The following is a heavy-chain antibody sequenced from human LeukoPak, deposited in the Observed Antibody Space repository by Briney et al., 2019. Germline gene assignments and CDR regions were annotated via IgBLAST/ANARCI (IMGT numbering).Heavy chain of an antibody. CDR3: ARVLVYCSSTSCYFEPDFDY. Sequence: ASVKVSCKASGGTFSSYAISWVRQAPGQGLEWMGGIIPIFGTANYAQKFQGRVTITADESTSTAYMELSSLRSEDTAVYYCARVLVYCSSTSCYFEPDFDYWGQGTLVTVSS. V-gene: IGHV1-69*13. CDR1: GGTFSSYA. J-gene: IGHJ4*02. CDR2: IIPIFGTA. D-gene: IGHD2-2*01.